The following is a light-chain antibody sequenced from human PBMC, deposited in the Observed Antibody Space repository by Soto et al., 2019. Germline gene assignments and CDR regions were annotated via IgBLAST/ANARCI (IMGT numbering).Light chain of an antibody. V-gene: IGLV2-18*02. CDR2: EVT. J-gene: IGLJ1*01. CDR3: SSYTSTSTYV. Sequence: QSALTQPPSVSGSPGQSVSISCTGTSSDVGSYNRVSWYQQPPGTAPKLIIYEVTKRPSGVPDRFAGSKSGNSASLTISGLQAEDEADYYCSSYTSTSTYVFGTGTKVTVL. CDR1: SSDVGSYNR.